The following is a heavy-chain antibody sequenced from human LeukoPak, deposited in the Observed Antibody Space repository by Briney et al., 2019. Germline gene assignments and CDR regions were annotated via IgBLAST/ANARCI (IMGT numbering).Heavy chain of an antibody. CDR1: GGSISSYY. J-gene: IGHJ3*02. CDR3: ARDDDAFDI. CDR2: IYYSGST. Sequence: SETLSLTCTVSGGSISSYYWSWIRQPPGKGLEWIGYIYYSGSTNYNPSLKSRVTISVDTSKNQFSLKLSSVTAADTAVYYCARDDDAFDIWGQGTMVTASS. V-gene: IGHV4-59*01.